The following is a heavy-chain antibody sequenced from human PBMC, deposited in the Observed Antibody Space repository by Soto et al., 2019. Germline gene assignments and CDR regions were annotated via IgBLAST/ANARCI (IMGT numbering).Heavy chain of an antibody. CDR1: GYTFTSYA. J-gene: IGHJ6*02. V-gene: IGHV1-3*01. CDR3: ARDLIGAAFWSADYYFYGMDV. Sequence: QVQLVQSGAEVKKPGASVKVSCKGSGYTFTSYAMHWVRQAPGQRLEWMGWINAGNGNTKYSQKFQGRVTITRDTSASTAYMELCSLRSEDTAVYYCARDLIGAAFWSADYYFYGMDVWGQGTTVTVSS. D-gene: IGHD3-3*01. CDR2: INAGNGNT.